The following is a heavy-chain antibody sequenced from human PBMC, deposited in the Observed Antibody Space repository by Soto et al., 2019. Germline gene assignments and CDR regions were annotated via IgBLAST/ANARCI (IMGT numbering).Heavy chain of an antibody. CDR2: IKQDGSEK. V-gene: IGHV3-7*01. D-gene: IGHD2-2*01. J-gene: IGHJ6*03. CDR1: GFTFSSYW. CDR3: ARAKLVVPASYYYYMDV. Sequence: PGGSLRLSCAASGFTFSSYWMSWVRQAPGKGLEWVANIKQDGSEKYYVDSVKGRFTISRDNAKNSLYLQMNSLRAEDTAVYYCARAKLVVPASYYYYMDVWGKGTTVTVSS.